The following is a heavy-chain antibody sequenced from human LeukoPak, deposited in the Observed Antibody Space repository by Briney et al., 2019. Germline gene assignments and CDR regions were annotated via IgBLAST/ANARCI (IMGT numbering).Heavy chain of an antibody. CDR1: GFTFSSYA. V-gene: IGHV3-23*01. J-gene: IGHJ3*02. CDR2: ISGSGGST. Sequence: PGGSLRLSCAASGFTFSSYAMSWVRQAPGKGLEWVSGISGSGGSTDYADSVKGRFTISRDNSKNTLFLQMNSLRAEDTAVYYCAKAGAGDWDDALDIWGQGTMVTVSS. CDR3: AKAGAGDWDDALDI. D-gene: IGHD2-21*02.